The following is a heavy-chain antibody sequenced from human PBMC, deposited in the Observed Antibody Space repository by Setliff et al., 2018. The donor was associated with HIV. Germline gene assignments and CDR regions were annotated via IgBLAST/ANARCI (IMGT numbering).Heavy chain of an antibody. CDR3: TGDYNSGSNRSDS. Sequence: PSETLSLTCTVSGGSISSYYWNWIRQPPGKRLEWIGYIYPIGSPDFPSGNTVYNPSFRSRVTLSLDTSKNQFSLKLTSVTAADAAVYYCTGDYNSGSNRSDSWGQGTPVTVSS. J-gene: IGHJ4*02. D-gene: IGHD3-10*01. CDR1: GGSISSYY. CDR2: IYPIGSPDFPSGNT. V-gene: IGHV4-4*08.